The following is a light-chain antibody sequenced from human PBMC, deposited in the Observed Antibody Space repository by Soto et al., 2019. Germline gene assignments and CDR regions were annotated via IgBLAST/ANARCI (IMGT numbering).Light chain of an antibody. CDR2: DVS. V-gene: IGKV1-5*01. Sequence: DIQMTQSPSTLSASVGDRVTITCRASQSISTRLAWYQQNPGKAPNLLIYDVSSLESGVPSRFSGGGSGTEFTLTISSLQPDDFATYYGQQYNSYPRTFGQGTKLEIK. CDR3: QQYNSYPRT. J-gene: IGKJ2*01. CDR1: QSISTR.